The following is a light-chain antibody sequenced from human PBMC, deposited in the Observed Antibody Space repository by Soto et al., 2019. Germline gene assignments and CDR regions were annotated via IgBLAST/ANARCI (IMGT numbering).Light chain of an antibody. Sequence: QSVLTQPASVSGSPGQSISISCTGTSSDIGDSNYVSWYQQHPGKAPKLVIYDVSNRPSGVSNRFSGSKSANTASLTISGLQAEDEADYYCSSFRSRSTSYVFGTGTKATVL. CDR2: DVS. V-gene: IGLV2-14*03. CDR1: SSDIGDSNY. J-gene: IGLJ1*01. CDR3: SSFRSRSTSYV.